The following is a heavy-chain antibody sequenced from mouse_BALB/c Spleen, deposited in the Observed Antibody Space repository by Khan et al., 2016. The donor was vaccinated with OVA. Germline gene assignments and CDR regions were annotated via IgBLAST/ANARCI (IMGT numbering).Heavy chain of an antibody. CDR3: ARRTTGYTMDY. CDR1: GYTFSSNT. Sequence: QVQLKESGAELARPGASVKMSCKASGYTFSSNTMHWVKQRPGQGLEWIGYIKPRSSYTNYNQKFKDKASLTADKSSSTAYMQLSSLTSEDSAVYYSARRTTGYTMDYWGQGTSVTVSS. V-gene: IGHV1-4*01. D-gene: IGHD2-14*01. CDR2: IKPRSSYT. J-gene: IGHJ4*01.